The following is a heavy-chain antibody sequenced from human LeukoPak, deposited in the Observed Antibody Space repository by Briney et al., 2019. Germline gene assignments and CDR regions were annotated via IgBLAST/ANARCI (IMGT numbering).Heavy chain of an antibody. V-gene: IGHV3-66*02. Sequence: GGSLRLSCAASGFTVSNNYMSWVRQAPGKGLEWVSVIYSGGSTYYADSVKGRFTISRDSSKNTLYLQMNSLRIEDTAVYYCTKDRSYGRSYFDYWGQGTLVTVSS. D-gene: IGHD5-18*01. CDR3: TKDRSYGRSYFDY. CDR1: GFTVSNNY. J-gene: IGHJ4*02. CDR2: IYSGGST.